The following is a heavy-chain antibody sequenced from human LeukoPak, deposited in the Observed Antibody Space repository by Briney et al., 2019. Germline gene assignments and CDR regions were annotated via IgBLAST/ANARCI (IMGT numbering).Heavy chain of an antibody. CDR1: GGSISSSSYY. D-gene: IGHD5-18*01. J-gene: IGHJ3*02. CDR3: ARRGYGYAFDI. CDR2: IYYSGST. Sequence: SETLSLTCTVSGGSISSSSYYWGWIRQPPGKGLEWIGSIYYSGSTYYNPSLKSRVTISVDTSKNQFSLKLSSVTAADTAVYYCARRGYGYAFDIWGQGTMVTVSS. V-gene: IGHV4-39*07.